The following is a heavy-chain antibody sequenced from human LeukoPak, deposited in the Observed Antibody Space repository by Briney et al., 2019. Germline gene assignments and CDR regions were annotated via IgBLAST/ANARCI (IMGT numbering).Heavy chain of an antibody. CDR3: AKGSYYYDSADYFDY. CDR1: GFTFSSYA. CDR2: LSGSGGNT. J-gene: IGHJ4*02. D-gene: IGHD3-22*01. V-gene: IGHV3-23*01. Sequence: GGSLRLSCAASGFTFSSYAMSWVRQAPGKGLEWVSTLSGSGGNTYYPDSVKGRVTISRDNSKNTLYLQMNSLRAGDTAVYHCAKGSYYYDSADYFDYWGQGTLVTVSS.